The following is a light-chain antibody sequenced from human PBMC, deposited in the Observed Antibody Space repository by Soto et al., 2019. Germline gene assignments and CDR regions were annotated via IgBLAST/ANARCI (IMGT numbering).Light chain of an antibody. CDR1: QSVSSSY. CDR3: QQYQSLT. V-gene: IGKV3-20*01. CDR2: GAS. Sequence: IVLTQSPAILSLSPWDRATLSCRASQSVSSSYLAWYQHKPGQAPRLLIHGASSRVTGIPDRFSGSGSGTDFTLTITRLEPEDFAVYYCQQYQSLTFGGGTKVDIK. J-gene: IGKJ4*01.